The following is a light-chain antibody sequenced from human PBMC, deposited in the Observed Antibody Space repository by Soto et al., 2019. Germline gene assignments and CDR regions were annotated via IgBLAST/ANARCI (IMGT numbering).Light chain of an antibody. CDR3: LQYNIYPLS. Sequence: DIQMTQSPSTLSASVGDRVTITCRASQSINRWLAWYQQRPGKAPKILIHKASSLEAGVPSRFSASDSGTEFTLTISSVQPDDFATYFCLQYNIYPLSFGGGTKVEIK. V-gene: IGKV1-5*03. CDR1: QSINRW. CDR2: KAS. J-gene: IGKJ4*01.